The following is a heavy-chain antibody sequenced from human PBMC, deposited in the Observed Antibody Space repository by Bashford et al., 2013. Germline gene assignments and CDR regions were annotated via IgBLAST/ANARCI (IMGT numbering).Heavy chain of an antibody. J-gene: IGHJ4*02. Sequence: SETLSLTCSVSGGSISSGGYYWSWIRQRPGQGLEWIGYVYYSGSTLYNPSLRSRVTLSVDSSKIQFSLKLTSVSAADTAVYYCARGGYCHNTCAGRSSFDDWGQGTLVTVSS. CDR3: ARGGYCHNTCAGRSSFDD. CDR1: GGSISSGGYY. D-gene: IGHD2-15*01. CDR2: VYYSGST. V-gene: IGHV4-61*08.